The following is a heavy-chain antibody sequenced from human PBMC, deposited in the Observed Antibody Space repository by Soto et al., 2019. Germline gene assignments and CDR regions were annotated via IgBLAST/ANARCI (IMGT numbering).Heavy chain of an antibody. Sequence: VASVKVSCKASGYTFTSYGISWVRQAPGQGLEWMGWISAYNGNTNYAQKLQGRVTMTTDTSTSTAYIELRSLRSDDTAVYYCARDRDGYYYDSSGYDAFDIWGQGTMVTVSS. V-gene: IGHV1-18*04. J-gene: IGHJ3*02. CDR1: GYTFTSYG. D-gene: IGHD3-22*01. CDR3: ARDRDGYYYDSSGYDAFDI. CDR2: ISAYNGNT.